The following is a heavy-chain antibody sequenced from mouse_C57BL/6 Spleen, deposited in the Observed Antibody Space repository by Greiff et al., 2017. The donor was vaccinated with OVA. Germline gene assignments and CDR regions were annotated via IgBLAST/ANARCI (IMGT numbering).Heavy chain of an antibody. CDR2: IYPGSGRT. CDR3: ARRIRTGSYYFDY. J-gene: IGHJ2*01. Sequence: QVQLQQPGAELVKPGASVKMSCKASGYTFTSYWITWVKQRPGQGLEWIGDIYPGSGRTNYNEKFKSKATLTVDTSSSTASMQLSSLTSEDSAVYYCARRIRTGSYYFDYWGQGTTLTVSS. D-gene: IGHD4-1*01. V-gene: IGHV1-55*01. CDR1: GYTFTSYW.